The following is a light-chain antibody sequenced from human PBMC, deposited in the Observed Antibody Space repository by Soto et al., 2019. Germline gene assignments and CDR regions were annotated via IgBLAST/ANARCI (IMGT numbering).Light chain of an antibody. V-gene: IGKV3-20*01. J-gene: IGKJ2*01. CDR1: QSVSSNY. CDR3: QQYGSSPHT. Sequence: EIVLTQSPGTLSLSPRERATLSCRASQSVSSNYLAWYQQKPGQAPRLLIYAASSRATGIPDRFSGSGSGTDFTLTISRLEPEDSAVYYCQQYGSSPHTFGQGTKLEIK. CDR2: AAS.